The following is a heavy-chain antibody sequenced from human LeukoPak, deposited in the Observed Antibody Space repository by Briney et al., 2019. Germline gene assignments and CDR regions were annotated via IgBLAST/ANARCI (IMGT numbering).Heavy chain of an antibody. V-gene: IGHV1-69*13. CDR2: IIPIFGTA. CDR3: ARDVGLGYCSSTSCYDGAFDI. CDR1: GGTFSSYA. D-gene: IGHD2-2*01. J-gene: IGHJ3*02. Sequence: EASVKVSCKASGGTFSSYAISWVRQAPGQGLEWMGGIIPIFGTANYAQKFQGRVTITADESTSTAYMELSSLRSEDTAVYYCARDVGLGYCSSTSCYDGAFDIWGQGTMVTVSS.